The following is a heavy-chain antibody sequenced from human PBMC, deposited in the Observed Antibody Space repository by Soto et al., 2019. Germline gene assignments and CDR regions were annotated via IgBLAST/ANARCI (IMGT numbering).Heavy chain of an antibody. CDR2: NYYRGST. CDR3: ASDLSGCRATIDY. Sequence: SETLSLTCTVSGTSIRSGGYYWTWIRQRPGKGLEWLGYNYYRGSTYYNPSLKTRVTLPLDPSKSQFSLTLTSVTDADTGIYYCASDLSGCRATIDYWGLGALVTVSS. D-gene: IGHD6-19*01. CDR1: GTSIRSGGYY. J-gene: IGHJ4*02. V-gene: IGHV4-31*03.